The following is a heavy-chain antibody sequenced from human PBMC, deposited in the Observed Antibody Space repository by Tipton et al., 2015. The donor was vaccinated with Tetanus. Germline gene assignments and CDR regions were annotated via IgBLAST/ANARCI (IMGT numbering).Heavy chain of an antibody. CDR3: ARDNGDYGYYFDY. Sequence: TLSLTCAVSGALLSTGGYSWGWIRQPPGQGLEWIGYIYHTGSTTYNPSLRSRVAILLHTSRNQFSLRLASVTAADTAVYYCARDNGDYGYYFDYWSQGTLVTVSS. D-gene: IGHD4-17*01. J-gene: IGHJ4*02. V-gene: IGHV4-30-2*01. CDR2: IYHTGST. CDR1: GALLSTGGYS.